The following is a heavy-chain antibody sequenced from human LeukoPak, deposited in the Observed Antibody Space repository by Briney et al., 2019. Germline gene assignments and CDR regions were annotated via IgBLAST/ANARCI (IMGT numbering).Heavy chain of an antibody. CDR2: IYHSGST. J-gene: IGHJ6*03. D-gene: IGHD4-11*01. CDR3: ARTRTTLYYYYYMDV. V-gene: IGHV4-38-2*02. CDR1: GYSISTSYY. Sequence: PSETLSLTCTVSGYSISTSYYWGWIRQPPGKGLEWIGSIYHSGSTNYNPSLKSRVTISVDTSKNQFSLKLSSVTAADTAVYYCARTRTTLYYYYYMDVWGKGTTVTVSS.